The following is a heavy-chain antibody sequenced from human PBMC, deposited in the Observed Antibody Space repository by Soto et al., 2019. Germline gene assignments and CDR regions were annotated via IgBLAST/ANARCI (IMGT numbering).Heavy chain of an antibody. V-gene: IGHV4-59*01. CDR2: IYYSGST. Sequence: SETLSLTCTVSGDSISSYYWSWIRQPPGKGLEWIGYIYYSGSTNYNPSLKSRVTISVDTSKNQFSLKLSSVTAADTAVYYCARDLSGSGGSCFDDPWGQGTLVTVSS. CDR1: GDSISSYY. D-gene: IGHD2-15*01. CDR3: ARDLSGSGGSCFDDP. J-gene: IGHJ5*02.